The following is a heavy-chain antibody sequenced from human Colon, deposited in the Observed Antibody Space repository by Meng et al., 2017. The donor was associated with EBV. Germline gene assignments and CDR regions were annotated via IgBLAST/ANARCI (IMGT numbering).Heavy chain of an antibody. CDR2: IYHSGST. Sequence: QGPPQELRQRLVQPSATRSLTCAVLGGSLSSRNWWSWVRQPPGKRLEWIGEIYHSGSTNYNPSLKSRVTISVDESKNQFSLRLSPVTAADTAVYYCARVGAYCGGDCYHPRWGQGTLVTVSS. V-gene: IGHV4-4*02. CDR1: GGSLSSRNW. D-gene: IGHD2-21*02. CDR3: ARVGAYCGGDCYHPR. J-gene: IGHJ4*02.